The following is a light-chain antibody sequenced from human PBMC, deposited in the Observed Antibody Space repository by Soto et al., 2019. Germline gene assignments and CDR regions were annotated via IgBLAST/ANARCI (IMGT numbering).Light chain of an antibody. CDR3: AAWDDSVDGPV. J-gene: IGLJ3*02. Sequence: QSVLTQPPSVSAVPRQRVTISCSGSSSNLGNNPVAWYQQLPGKAPKLLIYYDDVLTSGVSDLFSSSRSGTSASLAISGLQSGDEADYYCAAWDDSVDGPVFGGGTKLTVL. CDR2: YDD. CDR1: SSNLGNNP. V-gene: IGLV1-36*01.